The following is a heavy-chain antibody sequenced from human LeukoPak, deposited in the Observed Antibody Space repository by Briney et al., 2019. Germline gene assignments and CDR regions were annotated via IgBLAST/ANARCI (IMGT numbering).Heavy chain of an antibody. CDR3: ARVPRQWLVRSGYSQH. D-gene: IGHD6-19*01. CDR1: GYTFTNYG. V-gene: IGHV1-18*01. J-gene: IGHJ1*01. CDR2: ISAYNGNT. Sequence: ASVKVSCKASGYTFTNYGISWVRQAPGQGLEWMGWISAYNGNTNYAQKLQGRVTMTTDTSTSTAYMELRSLRSDDTAVYYCARVPRQWLVRSGYSQHWGQGTLVTVSS.